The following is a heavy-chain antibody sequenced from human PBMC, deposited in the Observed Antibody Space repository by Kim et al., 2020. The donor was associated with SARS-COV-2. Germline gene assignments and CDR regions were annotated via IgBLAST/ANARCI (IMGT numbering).Heavy chain of an antibody. J-gene: IGHJ3*02. Sequence: TYYADSGKDRFTISRDNSKNTLYLQMNSLRAEDTAVYYCAKKGDMDAFDIWGQGTTVTVSS. V-gene: IGHV3-23*01. CDR3: AKKGDMDAFDI. D-gene: IGHD2-15*01. CDR2: T.